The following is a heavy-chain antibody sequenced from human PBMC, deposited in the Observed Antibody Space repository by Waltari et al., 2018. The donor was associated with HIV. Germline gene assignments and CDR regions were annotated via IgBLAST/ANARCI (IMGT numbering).Heavy chain of an antibody. CDR2: IRYDGNTK. J-gene: IGHJ6*02. D-gene: IGHD2-15*01. CDR3: AKELRSGYSYYYYGMDV. CDR1: GFSFSISG. Sequence: QGQLVESGGGVVQPGGSLRLSCAASGFSFSISGMHWVRQAPGKGLEWGTFIRYDGNTKYYADSVKGRFTISRDNSKNTLYLQMSSLRAEDTAVYYCAKELRSGYSYYYYGMDVWGQGTTVTVSS. V-gene: IGHV3-30*02.